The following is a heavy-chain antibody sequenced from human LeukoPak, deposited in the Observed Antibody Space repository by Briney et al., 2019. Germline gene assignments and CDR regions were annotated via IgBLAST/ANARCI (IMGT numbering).Heavy chain of an antibody. V-gene: IGHV4-38-2*02. J-gene: IGHJ6*03. CDR2: IYHSGST. CDR3: AGSSSQNYYYMDV. CDR1: DYSSSSGFY. D-gene: IGHD2-2*01. Sequence: SETLSLTCSVSDYSSSSGFYWGWVWQPPGKGLEWIATIYHSGSTSYNPSLKSRVTISLDTSKNLFSLRLNSVTAADTAVYYCAGSSSQNYYYMDVWDKGATVTVSS.